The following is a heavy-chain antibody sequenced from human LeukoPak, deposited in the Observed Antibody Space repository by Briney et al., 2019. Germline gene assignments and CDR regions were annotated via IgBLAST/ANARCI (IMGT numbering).Heavy chain of an antibody. Sequence: ASVTVPCKASGYTFTSYGISWVRQAPGQGLEWMGWISAYNGNKNYAPKLQGRVTMTTDTSTSTAYMELRSLRSDDTAVYYCARDKKYGHAGTRLYNWFDPWGQGTLVTVSS. CDR1: GYTFTSYG. D-gene: IGHD1-1*01. V-gene: IGHV1-18*01. CDR2: ISAYNGNK. CDR3: ARDKKYGHAGTRLYNWFDP. J-gene: IGHJ5*02.